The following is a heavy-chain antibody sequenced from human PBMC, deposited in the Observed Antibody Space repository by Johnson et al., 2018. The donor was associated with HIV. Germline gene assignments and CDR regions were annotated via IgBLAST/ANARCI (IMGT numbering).Heavy chain of an antibody. CDR1: GFTLDDYG. CDR2: INWSGGNT. J-gene: IGHJ3*02. Sequence: EVQLVESGGGLVQPGGSLRLSCAASGFTLDDYGMSWVRQAPGKGLEWVSGINWSGGNTDYADSVKGRFTISRDNSKNTLYLQMNSLRAEDTAVYYCAREGEGGAFDIWGQGTMVTVSS. CDR3: AREGEGGAFDI. V-gene: IGHV3-20*04. D-gene: IGHD3-16*01.